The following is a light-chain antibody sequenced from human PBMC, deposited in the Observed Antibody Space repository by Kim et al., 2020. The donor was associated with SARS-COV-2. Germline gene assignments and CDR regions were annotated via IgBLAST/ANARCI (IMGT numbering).Light chain of an antibody. CDR2: GAS. V-gene: IGKV3-15*01. J-gene: IGKJ2*01. CDR1: QSVSSN. Sequence: EIVMTQSPATLSVSPGERATLSCRASQSVSSNLAWYQQKPGQAPRLLIYGASTRATGIPARFSGSGSGTEFTLTISSLQSEDFATYYCQQVNSYPYTFGQGTKLEI. CDR3: QQVNSYPYT.